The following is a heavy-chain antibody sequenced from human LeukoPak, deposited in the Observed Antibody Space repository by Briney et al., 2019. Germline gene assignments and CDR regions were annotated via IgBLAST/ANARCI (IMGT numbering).Heavy chain of an antibody. CDR1: GFTFSDYY. V-gene: IGHV3-11*04. CDR3: ARARVGATTVY. D-gene: IGHD1-26*01. J-gene: IGHJ4*02. CDR2: ISSSGSTI. Sequence: GGSLRLSCAASGFTFSDYYMSWLRQAPGKGLEWVSYISSSGSTIYYAGSVKGRFTISRDNAKNSLYLQMNSLRAEDTAVYYCARARVGATTVYWGQGTLVTVSS.